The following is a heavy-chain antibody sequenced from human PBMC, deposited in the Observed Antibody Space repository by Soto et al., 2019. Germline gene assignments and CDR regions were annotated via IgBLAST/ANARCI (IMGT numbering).Heavy chain of an antibody. V-gene: IGHV4-39*07. D-gene: IGHD3-9*01. Sequence: PSETLSLTCTVSGGSINIGGYYWVWIRQPPGKGLEWIGSISYSGNTYNSPSLQHRVIISIDTSKNQFSLKLSSVTAADTAVYYCARDSGYYDILTGSTDYYYGMDVWGQGTTVTSP. CDR1: GGSINIGGYY. J-gene: IGHJ6*02. CDR2: ISYSGNT. CDR3: ARDSGYYDILTGSTDYYYGMDV.